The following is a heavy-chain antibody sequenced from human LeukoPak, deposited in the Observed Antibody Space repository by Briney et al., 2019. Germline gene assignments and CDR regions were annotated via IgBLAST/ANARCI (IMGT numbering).Heavy chain of an antibody. CDR1: GGSISSYY. CDR2: INHSGST. V-gene: IGHV4-34*01. D-gene: IGHD1-26*01. CDR3: ARPAYSGSYYLSGWYFDL. Sequence: PSETLSLTCTVSGGSISSYYWSWIRQPPGKGLEWIGEINHSGSTNYNPSLKSRVTISVDTSKNQFSLKLSSVTAADTAVYYCARPAYSGSYYLSGWYFDLWGRGTLVTVSS. J-gene: IGHJ2*01.